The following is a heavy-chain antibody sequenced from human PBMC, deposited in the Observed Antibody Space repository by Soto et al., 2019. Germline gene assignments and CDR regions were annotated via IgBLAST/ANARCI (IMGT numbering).Heavy chain of an antibody. Sequence: AGGSLRLSCAASGFTFSSYAMSWVRQAAGKGLEWVSAISGSGGSTYYADSVKGRFTISRDNSKNTLYLQMNSLRAEDTAVYYCAKGDIVVVPAANWFDPWGQGTLVTVSS. CDR3: AKGDIVVVPAANWFDP. V-gene: IGHV3-23*01. CDR2: ISGSGGST. D-gene: IGHD2-2*01. J-gene: IGHJ5*02. CDR1: GFTFSSYA.